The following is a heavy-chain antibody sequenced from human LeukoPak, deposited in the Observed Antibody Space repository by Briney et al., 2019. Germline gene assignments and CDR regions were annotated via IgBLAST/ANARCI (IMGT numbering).Heavy chain of an antibody. CDR3: ARAYSGYDFFDY. J-gene: IGHJ4*02. Sequence: SVKVSCKASGGTFSRYAISWVRQAPGQGLEWMGGIIPIFGTANYAQKFQGRVTITADESTSTAYMEVSSLRSEDTAVYYCARAYSGYDFFDYWGQGILVTVS. D-gene: IGHD5-12*01. CDR2: IIPIFGTA. CDR1: GGTFSRYA. V-gene: IGHV1-69*13.